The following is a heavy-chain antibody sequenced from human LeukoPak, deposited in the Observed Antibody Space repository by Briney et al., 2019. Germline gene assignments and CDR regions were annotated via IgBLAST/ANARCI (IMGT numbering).Heavy chain of an antibody. Sequence: GGSLRLSCAASRFTFSDYYMNWIRQAPGKGLEWVYTISYADSVRGRFTISRDNTKNSLYLQMDSLTAEDTAVYYCARDGGSGWYFDYWGQGILVAVSS. J-gene: IGHJ4*02. CDR3: ARDGGSGWYFDY. CDR1: RFTFSDYY. D-gene: IGHD6-19*01. CDR2: TI. V-gene: IGHV3-11*01.